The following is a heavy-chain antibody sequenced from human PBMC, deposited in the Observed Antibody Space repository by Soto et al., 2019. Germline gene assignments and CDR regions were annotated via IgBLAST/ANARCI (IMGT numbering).Heavy chain of an antibody. CDR1: GGSISSGDYY. CDR3: ARGNRGYDY. Sequence: QVQLQESGPGLVKPSQTLSLTCTVSGGSISSGDYYWSWVRQPPGKGLEWIGSIYYSGATYYNPSLKSRITISVDTSKNQTSLRLTSVTAADTAVYYCARGNRGYDYWGQGTLVTVSS. CDR2: IYYSGAT. J-gene: IGHJ4*02. D-gene: IGHD5-12*01. V-gene: IGHV4-30-4*01.